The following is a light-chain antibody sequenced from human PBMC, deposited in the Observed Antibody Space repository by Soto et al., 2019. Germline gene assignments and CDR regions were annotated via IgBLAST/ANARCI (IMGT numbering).Light chain of an antibody. V-gene: IGKV1-33*01. J-gene: IGKJ4*01. CDR2: DAS. CDR1: QDISNY. CDR3: QQLNSYRT. Sequence: DIQMTQSPSSLSASVGDRVTITCQASQDISNYLNWYQQKPGKAPKLLIYDASNLESGVPSRFSGSGSGTDFTLTISSLQPEDFATYYCQQLNSYRTFGGGTKVDIK.